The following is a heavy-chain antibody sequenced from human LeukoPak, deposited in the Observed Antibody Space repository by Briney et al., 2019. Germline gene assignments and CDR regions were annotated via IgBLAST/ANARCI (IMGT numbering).Heavy chain of an antibody. V-gene: IGHV1-18*01. CDR1: GYTFTSYG. J-gene: IGHJ4*02. Sequence: ASVKVSCKASGYTFTSYGISWVRQAPGQGLEWMGWISAYNGNTNYAQKLQGRVTMTTDTSTSTAYMEVSSLRSDDTAVFFCARVRDGLEYHSFDYWGQGTLVTVSS. CDR2: ISAYNGNT. D-gene: IGHD1-1*01. CDR3: ARVRDGLEYHSFDY.